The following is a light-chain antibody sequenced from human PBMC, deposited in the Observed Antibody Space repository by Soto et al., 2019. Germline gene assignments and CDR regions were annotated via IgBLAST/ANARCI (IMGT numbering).Light chain of an antibody. CDR3: PHYGSSLRT. J-gene: IGKJ1*01. CDR2: GAS. Sequence: EIVLTQSPGTLSLSPGERATRSCRASQSVHNNHLAWYQQKPGQAPSLLIYGASSRATGIPDRFSGSGSGTDFTLTISRLEPEDFAVYYCPHYGSSLRTSGQGPKVDIK. V-gene: IGKV3-20*01. CDR1: QSVHNNH.